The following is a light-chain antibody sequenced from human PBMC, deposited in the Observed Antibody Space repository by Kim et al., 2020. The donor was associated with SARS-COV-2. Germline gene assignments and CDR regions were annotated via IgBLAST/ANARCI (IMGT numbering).Light chain of an antibody. V-gene: IGLV8-61*01. J-gene: IGLJ2*01. CDR2: STN. CDR1: SGSSSPSYY. CDR3: VLYMGSGISV. Sequence: GGTVKLTCGLSSGSSSPSYYPSWYQQTPGQATPTLIYSTNPRPSGVPDRFSGSLLGNKAALTITGAQADDESDYYCVLYMGSGISVFGGGTQLTVL.